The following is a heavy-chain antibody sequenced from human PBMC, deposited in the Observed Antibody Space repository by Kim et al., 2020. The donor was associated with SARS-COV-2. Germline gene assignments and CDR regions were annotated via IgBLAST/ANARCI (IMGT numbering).Heavy chain of an antibody. J-gene: IGHJ4*02. CDR2: INHSGST. CDR3: ARVARLYYGSGSYPLGY. Sequence: SETLSLTCAVYGGSFSGYYWSWIRQPPGKGLEWIGEINHSGSTNYNPSLKSRVTISVDTSKNQFSLKLSSVTAADTAVYYCARVARLYYGSGSYPLGYWGQGTLVTVSS. D-gene: IGHD3-10*01. CDR1: GGSFSGYY. V-gene: IGHV4-34*01.